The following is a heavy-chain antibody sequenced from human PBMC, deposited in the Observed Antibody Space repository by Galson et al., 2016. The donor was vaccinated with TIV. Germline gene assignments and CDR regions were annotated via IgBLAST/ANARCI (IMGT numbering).Heavy chain of an antibody. J-gene: IGHJ4*02. Sequence: SLRLSCAASGFTFSDYATNWVRQAPGRGLEWVALISYDGRKKYYADSLKDRVTISRDNSKKTLLLQMNSLSAEDTAVYYCAKEVVNSRRLDEIGAAATSFDFWGQGTLVTVSS. D-gene: IGHD6-13*01. CDR1: GFTFSDYA. CDR3: AKEVVNSRRLDEIGAAATSFDF. V-gene: IGHV3-30*18. CDR2: ISYDGRKK.